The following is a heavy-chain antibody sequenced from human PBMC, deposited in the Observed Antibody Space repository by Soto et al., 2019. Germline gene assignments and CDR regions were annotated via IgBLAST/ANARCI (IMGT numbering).Heavy chain of an antibody. V-gene: IGHV1-69*13. CDR2: IIPIFGTA. J-gene: IGHJ1*01. Sequence: VASVKVSCKASGGTFSSYAISWVRQAPGQGLEWMGGIIPIFGTANYAQKFQGRVTITADESTSTAYMELSSLRSEDTAVYYCARVGSGHALGLPSLAEYFQHWGQGTLVTVSS. D-gene: IGHD2-15*01. CDR3: ARVGSGHALGLPSLAEYFQH. CDR1: GGTFSSYA.